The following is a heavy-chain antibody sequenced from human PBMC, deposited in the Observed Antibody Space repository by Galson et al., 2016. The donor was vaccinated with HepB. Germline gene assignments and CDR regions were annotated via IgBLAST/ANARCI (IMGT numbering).Heavy chain of an antibody. V-gene: IGHV3-64*04. J-gene: IGHJ4*02. Sequence: SLRLSCAASGFTFSSYAMNWVRQAPGKRLEYVSGISSNGDDTYYADSVKGRFTISRDNSKNTRYLQMNSLRAEDTAVYYCARVNWNYAAYYFDYWGQGTLVTVSS. D-gene: IGHD1-7*01. CDR1: GFTFSSYA. CDR2: ISSNGDDT. CDR3: ARVNWNYAAYYFDY.